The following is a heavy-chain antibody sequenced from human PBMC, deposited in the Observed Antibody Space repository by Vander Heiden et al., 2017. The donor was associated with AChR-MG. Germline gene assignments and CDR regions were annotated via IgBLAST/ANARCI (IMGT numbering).Heavy chain of an antibody. CDR1: GYTFTSYA. CDR3: ARSDRRVAAPPSPFYYMDV. CDR2: IHVGNGNT. Sequence: QAHLVPSGAEVKKPGAPMKVSCETSGYTFTSYAVQWLRQAPGQRLEWMGWIHVGNGNTYYSQKFRGRLTITRDAAANTAYMELSSLKSEDTAVYYCARSDRRVAAPPSPFYYMDVWGNGTTVTVSS. V-gene: IGHV1-3*01. D-gene: IGHD3-22*01. J-gene: IGHJ6*03.